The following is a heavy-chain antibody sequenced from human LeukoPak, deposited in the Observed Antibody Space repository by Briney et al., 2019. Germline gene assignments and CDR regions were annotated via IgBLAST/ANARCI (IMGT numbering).Heavy chain of an antibody. Sequence: GGSLRLSCAASGFTFSSYWMSWVRQAPGKGLEWVANIKQDGSEKYYVDSVKGRFTISRDNAKNSLYLQMNSLRAEDTAVYYCAKDRGYYYDSSGYYLNWGQGTLVTVSS. CDR3: AKDRGYYYDSSGYYLN. CDR2: IKQDGSEK. CDR1: GFTFSSYW. V-gene: IGHV3-7*01. D-gene: IGHD3-22*01. J-gene: IGHJ4*02.